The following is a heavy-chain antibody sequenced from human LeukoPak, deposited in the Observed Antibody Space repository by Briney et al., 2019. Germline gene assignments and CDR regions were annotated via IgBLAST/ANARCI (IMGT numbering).Heavy chain of an antibody. CDR3: ARAGRIFGVVTQLPPSFDY. Sequence: ASVKVSCKASGYIFTNYFLYWVRQAPGQGLEWMGLINPSGGSTRYAQKFQGRVTMTRDTSTSTVYMELSSLRSEDTAVYYCARAGRIFGVVTQLPPSFDYWGQGTLVTVSS. D-gene: IGHD3-3*02. CDR2: INPSGGST. CDR1: GYIFTNYF. J-gene: IGHJ4*02. V-gene: IGHV1-46*01.